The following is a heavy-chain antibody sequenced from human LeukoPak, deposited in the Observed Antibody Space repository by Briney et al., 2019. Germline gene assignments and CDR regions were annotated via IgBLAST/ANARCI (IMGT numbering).Heavy chain of an antibody. V-gene: IGHV1-8*01. J-gene: IGHJ6*02. D-gene: IGHD2-15*01. CDR2: MNPNSGNT. Sequence: GASVKVSCKASGYTFTSYDINWVRQATGQGLEWMGWMNPNSGNTGYAQKFQGRVTMTRNTSISTAYMELSSLRSEDTAVYYCARNSIRKIFVVVVAATYYYGMDVWGQGTTVTVSS. CDR1: GYTFTSYD. CDR3: ARNSIRKIFVVVVAATYYYGMDV.